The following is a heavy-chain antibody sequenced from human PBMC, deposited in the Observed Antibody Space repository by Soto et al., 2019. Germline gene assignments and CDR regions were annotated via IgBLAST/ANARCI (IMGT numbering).Heavy chain of an antibody. D-gene: IGHD6-19*01. V-gene: IGHV3-23*01. J-gene: IGHJ4*02. Sequence: EVQLLESGGGLVQPGGSLRLSCAASGFTFSSYAMSWVRQAPGKGLEWVSAISGSGGSTYYADSVKGRFTISRDNSKNTLYLQMNSLRAVYTAVYYWAKCVHSSGWTGEEDYCGQCSLVNVAS. CDR3: AKCVHSSGWTGEEDY. CDR1: GFTFSSYA. CDR2: ISGSGGST.